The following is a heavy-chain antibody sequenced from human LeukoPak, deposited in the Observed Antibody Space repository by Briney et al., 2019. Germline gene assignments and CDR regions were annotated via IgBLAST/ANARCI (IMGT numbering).Heavy chain of an antibody. CDR1: GFTFGDYA. V-gene: IGHV3-49*04. Sequence: GGSLRLSCTASGFTFGDYAMSWVRQAPGKGLEWVGFIRSKAYGGTTEYAASVKGRFTIARDDYKSIAYLQMNSLKTEDTAVYFCICVDFVYWGQGTLVTVSS. D-gene: IGHD3-3*01. CDR3: ICVDFVY. J-gene: IGHJ4*02. CDR2: IRSKAYGGTT.